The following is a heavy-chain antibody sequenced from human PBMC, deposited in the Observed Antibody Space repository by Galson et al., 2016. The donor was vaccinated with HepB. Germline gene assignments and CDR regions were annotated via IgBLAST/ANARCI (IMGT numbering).Heavy chain of an antibody. CDR3: AHSDYDNIPVMWDY. CDR1: EFSLTTSGVG. CDR2: IYWDGDK. J-gene: IGHJ4*02. D-gene: IGHD3-22*01. V-gene: IGHV2-5*02. Sequence: PALVKPTQTLTLTCTFSEFSLTTSGVGVGWIRQPPGKALEWLALIYWDGDKRYSPSLKSRLTIAKDTSKNQVVLTMTNMDPVDTATYYCAHSDYDNIPVMWDYWGQGTLVTVSS.